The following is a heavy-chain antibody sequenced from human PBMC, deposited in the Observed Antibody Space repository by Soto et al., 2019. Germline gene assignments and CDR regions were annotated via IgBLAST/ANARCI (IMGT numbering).Heavy chain of an antibody. CDR3: ARDWVDCSGGSCYSGGFDY. CDR2: IIPIFGTA. D-gene: IGHD2-15*01. V-gene: IGHV1-69*06. Sequence: QVQLVQSGAEVKKPGSSVKVSCKASGGTFSSYAISWVRQAPEQGLEWMGGIIPIFGTANYAQKFQGRVTITADKSTSTAYMELSSLRSEDTAVYYCARDWVDCSGGSCYSGGFDYWGQGTLVTVSS. CDR1: GGTFSSYA. J-gene: IGHJ4*02.